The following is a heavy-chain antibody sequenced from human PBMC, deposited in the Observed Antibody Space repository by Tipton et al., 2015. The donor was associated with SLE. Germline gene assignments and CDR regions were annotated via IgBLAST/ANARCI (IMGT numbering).Heavy chain of an antibody. Sequence: GLVKPSETLSLTCTVSGGFISSYYWSWIRQPPGKGLEWIGYIYDSGSTNYNPSLKSRVTISVDRSKNQLSLNLSSVTAADTAVYYCATTRDYGDYGHYYMDVWGKGTTVTVSS. CDR3: ATTRDYGDYGHYYMDV. V-gene: IGHV4-59*01. CDR2: IYDSGST. D-gene: IGHD4-17*01. CDR1: GGFISSYY. J-gene: IGHJ6*03.